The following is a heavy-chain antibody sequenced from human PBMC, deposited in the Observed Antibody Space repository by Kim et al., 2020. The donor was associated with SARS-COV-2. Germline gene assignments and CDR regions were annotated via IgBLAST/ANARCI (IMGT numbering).Heavy chain of an antibody. V-gene: IGHV3-21*01. CDR2: ISSSSSYI. D-gene: IGHD2-8*02. Sequence: GGSLRLSCAASGFTFSSYSMNWVRQAPGKGLEWVSSISSSSSYIYYADSVKGRFTISRDNAKNSLYLQMNSLRAEDTAVYYCARGHVVYAKSASYNWFDPWGQGTLVTVSS. CDR3: ARGHVVYAKSASYNWFDP. J-gene: IGHJ5*02. CDR1: GFTFSSYS.